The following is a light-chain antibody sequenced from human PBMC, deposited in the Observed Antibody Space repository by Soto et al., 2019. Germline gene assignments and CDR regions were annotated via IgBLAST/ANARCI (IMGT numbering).Light chain of an antibody. CDR3: QQTNRKPYT. V-gene: IGKV1-9*01. Sequence: IQLTQSPSSLSASVGDRVTITCRASHGITSYLAWYQQKVGKAPKLLIYSASALQSGVPSRFSGSGSGTDFTLTISSLQAEDIATYYCQQTNRKPYTFGQGTRLEIK. J-gene: IGKJ2*01. CDR1: HGITSY. CDR2: SAS.